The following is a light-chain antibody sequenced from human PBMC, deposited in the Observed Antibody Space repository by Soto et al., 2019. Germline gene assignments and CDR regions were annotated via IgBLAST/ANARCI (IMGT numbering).Light chain of an antibody. J-gene: IGKJ5*01. CDR3: QQYGTSPIT. V-gene: IGKV3-20*01. Sequence: ETLLRQYPDTLAVSPGETATLSCRASQSVSNSLAWYRQRPGQPPSVIIYATSTRATGVPARFSGSGSGTDFTLTISRLEPEDFAVYYCQQYGTSPITFGQGTRLEI. CDR2: ATS. CDR1: QSVSNS.